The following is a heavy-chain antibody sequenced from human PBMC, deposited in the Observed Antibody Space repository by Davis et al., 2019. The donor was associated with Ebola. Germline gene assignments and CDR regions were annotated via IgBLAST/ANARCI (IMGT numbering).Heavy chain of an antibody. CDR1: GFTFNTYW. V-gene: IGHV3-7*01. J-gene: IGHJ2*01. D-gene: IGHD4-11*01. CDR2: IKQDASEK. Sequence: GESLKISCVGSGFTFNTYWMSWVRQAPGKGLEWVANIKQDASEKYHVDSVKGRFTISRDNAKNSLYLQMNSLRAEDTAVYYCVRDAYRKTYWYFDLWGRGTLVTVSS. CDR3: VRDAYRKTYWYFDL.